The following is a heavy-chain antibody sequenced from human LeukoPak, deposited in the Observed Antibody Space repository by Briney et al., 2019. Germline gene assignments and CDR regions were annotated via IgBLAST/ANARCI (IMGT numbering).Heavy chain of an antibody. V-gene: IGHV4-30-2*01. D-gene: IGHD2-15*01. CDR3: ASATFRYCSGGSCYSPAYYGMDV. CDR1: GGSISSGGYY. Sequence: SETLSLTCTVSGGSISSGGYYWSWIRQHPGKGLEWIGYIYHSGSTYYNPSLKSRVTISVDRSKNQFSLKLSSVTAADTAVYYCASATFRYCSGGSCYSPAYYGMDVWGQGTTVTVSS. CDR2: IYHSGST. J-gene: IGHJ6*02.